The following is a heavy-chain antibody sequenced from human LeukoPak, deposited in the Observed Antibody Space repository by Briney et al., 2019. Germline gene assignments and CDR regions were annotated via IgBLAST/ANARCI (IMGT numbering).Heavy chain of an antibody. J-gene: IGHJ5*02. CDR3: ARGRGYSSSWYGIRNWFDP. CDR1: GGSISSYY. CDR2: IYYSGST. Sequence: SETLSLTCTVSGGSISSYYWSWIRQPPGKGLEWIGYIYYSGSTNYNPSLKSRVTISVDTSKNQFSLKLSSVTAADTAVYYCARGRGYSSSWYGIRNWFDPWGQGTLVTVSS. V-gene: IGHV4-59*01. D-gene: IGHD6-13*01.